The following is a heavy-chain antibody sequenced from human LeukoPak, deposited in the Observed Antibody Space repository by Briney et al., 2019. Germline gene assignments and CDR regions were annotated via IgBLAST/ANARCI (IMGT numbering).Heavy chain of an antibody. D-gene: IGHD1-26*01. V-gene: IGHV1-46*01. Sequence: ASVKVSCKASGYTFTSYYMHWVRQAPGQGLEWMGIINPSGGSTSYAQKFQGRVTMTRDVSTSTVYKELSSLRSEDTAVYYCARTNEWEPSFDYWGQGTLVTVSS. J-gene: IGHJ4*02. CDR2: INPSGGST. CDR1: GYTFTSYY. CDR3: ARTNEWEPSFDY.